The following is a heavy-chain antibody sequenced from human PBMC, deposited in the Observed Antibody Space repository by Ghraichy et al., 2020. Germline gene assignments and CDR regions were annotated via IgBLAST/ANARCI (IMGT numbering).Heavy chain of an antibody. CDR2: ISSSSSYI. D-gene: IGHD3-16*01. CDR3: AREDGGSAYWYFDL. V-gene: IGHV3-21*01. CDR1: GFTFSSYS. J-gene: IGHJ2*01. Sequence: GGSLRLSCAASGFTFSSYSMNWVRQAPGKGLEWVSSISSSSSYIYYADSVKGRFTISRDNAKNSLYLQMNSLRAEDTAVYYCAREDGGSAYWYFDLWGRGTLVTVSS.